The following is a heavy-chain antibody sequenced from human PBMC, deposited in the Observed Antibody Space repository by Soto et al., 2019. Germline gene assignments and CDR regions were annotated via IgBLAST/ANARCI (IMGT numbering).Heavy chain of an antibody. D-gene: IGHD3-22*01. Sequence: ASVKVSCKASGYTFTSYDINWVRQATGQGLEWMGWMNPNSGNTGYAQKFQGRVTMTRNTSISTAYMELSSLRSEDTAVYYCARGPGYYDSRPMDYWGQGTLVTVSS. J-gene: IGHJ4*02. CDR3: ARGPGYYDSRPMDY. CDR2: MNPNSGNT. V-gene: IGHV1-8*01. CDR1: GYTFTSYD.